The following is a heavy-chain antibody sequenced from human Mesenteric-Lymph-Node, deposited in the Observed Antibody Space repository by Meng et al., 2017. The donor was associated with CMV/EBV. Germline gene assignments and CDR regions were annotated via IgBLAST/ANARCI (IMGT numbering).Heavy chain of an antibody. CDR2: IIPIVLIP. CDR3: AADSLGCGGECYYPFDF. J-gene: IGHJ4*02. Sequence: SVKVSCKASGGTFRNYAISWVRQARGQGLEWMGAIIPIVLIPSYPRKFQGRVTISADKSTSTAYMELRSLRSEDTAVYYCAADSLGCGGECYYPFDFWGQGTLVTVSS. V-gene: IGHV1-69*10. D-gene: IGHD2-21*01. CDR1: GGTFRNYA.